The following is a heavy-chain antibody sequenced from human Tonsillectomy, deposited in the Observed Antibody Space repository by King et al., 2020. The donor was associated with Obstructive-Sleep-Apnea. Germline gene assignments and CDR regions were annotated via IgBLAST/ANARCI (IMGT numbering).Heavy chain of an antibody. CDR2: IYDIGST. Sequence: VQLQESGPGLVKPSETLSLTCTVSGDSISSFRWSWIRQPPGEGLEWIGYIYDIGSTNYKPSLKSRVTISVDTSKNQFSLKLSSVTAADTAVYYCARHQNGGNSAFHYYGMDVWGQGTTVTVSS. CDR3: ARHQNGGNSAFHYYGMDV. J-gene: IGHJ6*02. D-gene: IGHD4-23*01. CDR1: GDSISSFR. V-gene: IGHV4-59*08.